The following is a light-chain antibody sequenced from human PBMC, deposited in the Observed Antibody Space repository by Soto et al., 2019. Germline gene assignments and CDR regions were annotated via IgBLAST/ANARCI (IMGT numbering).Light chain of an antibody. CDR2: DAS. V-gene: IGKV3-11*01. Sequence: EIVLTQSPATLSLSPGERATLSCRASQSVSSYLAWYQQKPGQAPRLLIYDASNRATGIPARFSGSGSGTDFTLTISSLETEDFAVYYCQQRSNWARTFGQGTKLEIK. CDR1: QSVSSY. CDR3: QQRSNWART. J-gene: IGKJ2*01.